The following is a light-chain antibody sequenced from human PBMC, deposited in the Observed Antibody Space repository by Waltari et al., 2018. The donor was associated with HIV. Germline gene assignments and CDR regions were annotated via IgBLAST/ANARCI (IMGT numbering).Light chain of an antibody. V-gene: IGLV1-44*01. CDR1: SSNIGSNT. CDR3: AAWDDSLYGVV. Sequence: QSVLTQPPSASGTPGQRVTISCSGSSSNIGSNTVSWYRQLPGTAPKLPMYNNKQRPSGVPDRFSGSKSGTSASLAIRGLQSEDEANYYCAAWDDSLYGVVFGGGTKLTVL. J-gene: IGLJ2*01. CDR2: NNK.